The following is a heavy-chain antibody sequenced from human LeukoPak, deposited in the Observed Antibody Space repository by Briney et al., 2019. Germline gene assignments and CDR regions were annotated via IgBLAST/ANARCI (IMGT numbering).Heavy chain of an antibody. CDR1: GFTFSSYA. J-gene: IGHJ6*02. CDR2: ISYDGSNK. CDR3: ARGGITMIVVVISDYYYGMDV. D-gene: IGHD3-22*01. Sequence: GGSLRLSCAASGFTFSSYAMHWARQAPGKGLEWVAVISYDGSNKYYADSVKGRFTISRDNSKNTLYLQMNSLRAEDTAVYYCARGGITMIVVVISDYYYGMDVWGQGTTVTVSS. V-gene: IGHV3-30-3*01.